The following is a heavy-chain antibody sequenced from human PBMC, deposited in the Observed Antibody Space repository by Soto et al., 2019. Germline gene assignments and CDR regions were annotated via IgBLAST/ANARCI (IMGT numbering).Heavy chain of an antibody. Sequence: SETLSLTCAVSGYSISSGNYWAWIRQPPGRGLEWIGSLYHIGSTHYNTSLKSRVTISVDTSKNHFSLELSSVTAADTAIYYCRSSTSCYDESCVDVWGQGTMVTVSS. CDR2: LYHIGST. J-gene: IGHJ6*02. CDR3: RSSTSCYDESCVDV. V-gene: IGHV4-38-2*01. D-gene: IGHD2-2*01. CDR1: GYSISSGNY.